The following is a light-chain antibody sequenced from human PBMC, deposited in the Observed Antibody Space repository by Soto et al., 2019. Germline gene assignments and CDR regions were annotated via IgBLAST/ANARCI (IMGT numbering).Light chain of an antibody. CDR2: RVS. CDR1: QSLLYNDGSTY. CDR3: MQGTLWPRT. V-gene: IGKV2-30*01. Sequence: DVLMTQSPVSLPVTLGQPASISCRSSQSLLYNDGSTYLNWFQQRPGQSPRRLIYRVSNRDSGVPDRFSGSGSGTNFTLKISSVEAEDVGVYYCMQGTLWPRTFGQGTKVEVK. J-gene: IGKJ1*01.